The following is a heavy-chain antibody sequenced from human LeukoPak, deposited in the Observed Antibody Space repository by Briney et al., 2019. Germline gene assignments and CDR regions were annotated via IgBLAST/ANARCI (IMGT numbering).Heavy chain of an antibody. CDR2: IYYSGST. CDR3: AGGLGYCASASCLNWFDP. V-gene: IGHV4-39*01. Sequence: SETLSLTCTVSGASISSSSYYWGWIRQPPGKGLEWIGNIYYSGSTYYNPSLKSRVTISVDTSKNQFSLKLTSVTAADTAVYYCAGGLGYCASASCLNWFDPWGQGTLVTVS. CDR1: GASISSSSYY. J-gene: IGHJ5*02. D-gene: IGHD2-2*01.